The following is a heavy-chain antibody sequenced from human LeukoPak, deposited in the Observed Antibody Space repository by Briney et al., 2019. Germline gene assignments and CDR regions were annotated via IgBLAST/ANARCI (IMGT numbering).Heavy chain of an antibody. D-gene: IGHD3-22*01. Sequence: PGRSLRLSCAASGFTFSSYGMHWVRQAPGKGLEWVAAISYDGSNKYYADSVKGRFTISRDNSKNTPYLQMNSLRAEDTAVYYCAKDRGSSGYYDYWGQGTLVTVSS. CDR2: ISYDGSNK. V-gene: IGHV3-30*18. CDR3: AKDRGSSGYYDY. J-gene: IGHJ4*02. CDR1: GFTFSSYG.